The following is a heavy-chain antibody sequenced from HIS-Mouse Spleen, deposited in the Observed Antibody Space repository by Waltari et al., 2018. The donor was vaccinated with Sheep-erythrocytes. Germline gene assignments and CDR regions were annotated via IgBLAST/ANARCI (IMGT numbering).Heavy chain of an antibody. CDR1: GGTFSSYP. V-gene: IGHV1-69*04. Sequence: QVQLVQSGAEVKKPGSSGKVSCKASGGTFSSYPISWVRPAPGQGLEWMGRIIPILGIANYAQKFQGRVTITADKSTSTAYMELSSLRSEDTAVYYCAQTGATTPHFDYWGQGTLVTVSS. CDR3: AQTGATTPHFDY. D-gene: IGHD1-26*01. CDR2: IIPILGIA. J-gene: IGHJ4*02.